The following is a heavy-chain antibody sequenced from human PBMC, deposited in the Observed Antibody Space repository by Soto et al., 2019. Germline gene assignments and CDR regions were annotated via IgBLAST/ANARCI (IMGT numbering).Heavy chain of an antibody. V-gene: IGHV5-51*01. CDR2: VYPGDSDT. J-gene: IGHJ4*02. D-gene: IGHD5-12*01. CDR3: AKSTSMSGYDF. CDR1: GYDFSKNW. Sequence: GESLKISCEGSGYDFSKNWIAWVRQMPGKGLEWVGIVYPGDSDTRYSPSFQGQVTISVDKSMRTAYLQWRRLKASDTAAYYCAKSTSMSGYDFWGQGTLVTVSS.